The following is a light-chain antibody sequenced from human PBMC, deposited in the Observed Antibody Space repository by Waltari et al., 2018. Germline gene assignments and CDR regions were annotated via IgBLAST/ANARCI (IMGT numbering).Light chain of an antibody. CDR2: ASS. Sequence: DIQMTQSPSSLSASVGDRVTITCRASKSISNYLNWYQQTPQNAPNLLIYASSSFQSMLPSMFSGSSSTTYFTITISLLQPEYFPTYYCQHSYTTPLTFGQGTKLEIK. CDR1: KSISNY. V-gene: IGKV1-39*01. CDR3: QHSYTTPLT. J-gene: IGKJ2*01.